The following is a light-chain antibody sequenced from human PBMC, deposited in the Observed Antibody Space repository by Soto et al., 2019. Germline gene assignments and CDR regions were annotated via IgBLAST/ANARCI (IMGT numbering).Light chain of an antibody. J-gene: IGLJ2*01. CDR3: CSYAGDRDLI. CDR2: EGS. V-gene: IGLV2-11*01. Sequence: QSALTQPRSVSGSPGQSVTISCTGTCSAVGGYTYVSWHQQHPGKAPKLMIYEGSQRPSGVSDRFSGSKSGNTASLTISGLQAEDEADYYCCSYAGDRDLIFGGGTKVTVL. CDR1: CSAVGGYTY.